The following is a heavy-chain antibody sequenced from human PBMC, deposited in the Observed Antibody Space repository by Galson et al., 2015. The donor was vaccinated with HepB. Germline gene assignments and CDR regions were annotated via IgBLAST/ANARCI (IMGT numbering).Heavy chain of an antibody. Sequence: SLTCTVSGGSVSSGSYYWSWIRQPPGKGLEWIGYIYYSGSTNYNPSLKSRVTISVDTSKNQFSLKLSSVTAADTAVYYCARARSSGYSNNYFDYWGQGTLVTVSS. J-gene: IGHJ4*02. CDR2: IYYSGST. V-gene: IGHV4-61*01. D-gene: IGHD6-19*01. CDR3: ARARSSGYSNNYFDY. CDR1: GGSVSSGSYY.